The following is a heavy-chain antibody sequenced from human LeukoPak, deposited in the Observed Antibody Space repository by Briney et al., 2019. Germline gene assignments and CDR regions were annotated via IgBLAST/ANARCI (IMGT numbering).Heavy chain of an antibody. Sequence: RPSETLSLACAVSSYSISSGYYWGWIRQPPGKGLEWIGSINHSGITYYIPSLKSRVTISVDTSKNQFSLRLSSVTAADTAVYYCARERSHGDAGVYHFDYWGQGILVTVTS. CDR2: INHSGIT. V-gene: IGHV4-38-2*02. CDR1: SYSISSGYY. D-gene: IGHD4-17*01. J-gene: IGHJ4*02. CDR3: ARERSHGDAGVYHFDY.